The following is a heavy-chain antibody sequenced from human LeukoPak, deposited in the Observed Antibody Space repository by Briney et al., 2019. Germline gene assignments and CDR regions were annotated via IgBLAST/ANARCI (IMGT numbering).Heavy chain of an antibody. CDR2: INHRGST. CDR1: GGSFSGYY. V-gene: IGHV4-34*01. D-gene: IGHD2-2*01. Sequence: SETLSLTCAVYGGSFSGYYWSWIRQPPGKGLEWIGEINHRGSTNYNPSLKSQVTISVDTSKNQFSLKLSSVTAADTAVYYCARERDYIVVVPAAITVPHNWFDPWGQGTLVTVSS. CDR3: ARERDYIVVVPAAITVPHNWFDP. J-gene: IGHJ5*02.